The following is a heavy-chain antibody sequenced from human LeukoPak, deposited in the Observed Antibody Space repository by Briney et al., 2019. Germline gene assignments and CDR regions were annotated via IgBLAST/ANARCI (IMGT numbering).Heavy chain of an antibody. CDR3: ATDAVGPDVGYYYGMDV. J-gene: IGHJ6*02. CDR1: GFTFTSYS. D-gene: IGHD6-19*01. V-gene: IGHV3-23*01. CDR2: ISGGGGST. Sequence: PGGSLRLSCAASGFTFTSYSMNWVRQAPGKGLEWVSTISGGGGSTYYADSVKGRFTISRDNSKNTLYLQVNSLRAEDTAVYYCATDAVGPDVGYYYGMDVWGQGTTVTVSS.